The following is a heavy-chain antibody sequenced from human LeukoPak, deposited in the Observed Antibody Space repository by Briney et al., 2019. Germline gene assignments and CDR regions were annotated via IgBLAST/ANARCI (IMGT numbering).Heavy chain of an antibody. D-gene: IGHD6-19*01. CDR2: IYSGGST. CDR3: ARDGTGYSSGWYLYMDV. CDR1: GFTVSSNY. J-gene: IGHJ6*03. Sequence: GGSLRLSCAASGFTVSSNYMSWVRQAPGKGLEGVSVIYSGGSTYYADSVKGRFTISRDNSKNTLYLQMNSLRAEDAAVYYCARDGTGYSSGWYLYMDVWGKGTTVTVSS. V-gene: IGHV3-53*01.